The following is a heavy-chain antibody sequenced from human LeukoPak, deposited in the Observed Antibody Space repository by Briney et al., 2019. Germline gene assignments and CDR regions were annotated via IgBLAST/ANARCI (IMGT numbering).Heavy chain of an antibody. D-gene: IGHD3-10*01. J-gene: IGHJ6*03. CDR1: GYTFTSYY. CDR3: ARDLAYGSGSYYNVYPPDYYYYYYMDV. Sequence: GASVKVSCKASGYTFTSYYMHWVRQAPGQGLEWMGIINPSGGSTSYAQKFQGRVTMTRDTSISTAYMELSRLRSDDTAVYYCARDLAYGSGSYYNVYPPDYYYYYYMDVWGKGTTVTVSS. CDR2: INPSGGST. V-gene: IGHV1-46*01.